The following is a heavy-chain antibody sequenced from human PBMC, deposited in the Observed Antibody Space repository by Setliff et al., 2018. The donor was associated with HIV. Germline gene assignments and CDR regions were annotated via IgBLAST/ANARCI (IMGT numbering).Heavy chain of an antibody. CDR2: ISAYTANT. J-gene: IGHJ6*02. D-gene: IGHD2-2*01. CDR3: ARDHCSSSGCYEYSYYGMDV. V-gene: IGHV1-18*01. Sequence: ASVKVSCKASGYTFPNYGITWVRQAPGQGLEWMGWISAYTANTNYAQNLQGRVNLTTDTSTSTAYMELRSLRSDDTAVYYCARDHCSSSGCYEYSYYGMDVWGQGTTVTVSS. CDR1: GYTFPNYG.